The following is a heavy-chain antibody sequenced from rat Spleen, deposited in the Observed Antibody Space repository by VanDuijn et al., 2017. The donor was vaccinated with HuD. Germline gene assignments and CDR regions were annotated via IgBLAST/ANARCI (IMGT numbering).Heavy chain of an antibody. CDR3: ARQGITIAPFDY. Sequence: EVQLVESGGGLVQPGRSLKLSCAASGFTFSDFYMAWVRQAPRMGLEWIASISNARSSTYYPDSVKGRFTISRDNAKNTLYLQMDSLRSEDTATYYCARQGITIAPFDYWGQGVMVTVSS. CDR2: ISNARSST. D-gene: IGHD1-2*01. V-gene: IGHV5-7*01. CDR1: GFTFSDFY. J-gene: IGHJ2*01.